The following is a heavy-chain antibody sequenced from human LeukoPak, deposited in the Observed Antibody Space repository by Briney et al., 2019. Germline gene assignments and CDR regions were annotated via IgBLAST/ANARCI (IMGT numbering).Heavy chain of an antibody. Sequence: QAGGSLRLSCAASGFTFSSYGMHWVRQAPGKGLEWVAFIRYDGSNKYYADSVKGRFTISRDNSKNTLYLQMNSLRAEDTAVYYCARGGSSSSWYYYFDFWGQGTLVTVSS. J-gene: IGHJ4*02. D-gene: IGHD6-13*01. V-gene: IGHV3-30*02. CDR1: GFTFSSYG. CDR2: IRYDGSNK. CDR3: ARGGSSSSWYYYFDF.